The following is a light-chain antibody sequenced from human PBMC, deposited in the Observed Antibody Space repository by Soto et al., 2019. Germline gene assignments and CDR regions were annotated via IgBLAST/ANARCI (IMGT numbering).Light chain of an antibody. Sequence: QSVLAQPPSASGTPGQRVTISCSGSTSNIGSNTVSWYRQLPGTAPKVLMYGSDQRPSGVPDRFSGFTSGTSASLAISGLQSEDEADYYCAAWDERLKGGVFGGGTKLTVL. CDR3: AAWDERLKGGV. V-gene: IGLV1-44*01. CDR1: TSNIGSNT. J-gene: IGLJ3*02. CDR2: GSD.